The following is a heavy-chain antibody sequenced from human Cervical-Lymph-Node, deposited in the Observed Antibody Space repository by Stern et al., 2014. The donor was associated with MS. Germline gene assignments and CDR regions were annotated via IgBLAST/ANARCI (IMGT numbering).Heavy chain of an antibody. CDR2: INPNSGGT. CDR3: ARGDRTLWGTMGLGTTGPSDY. D-gene: IGHD1-1*01. J-gene: IGHJ4*02. Sequence: QVPLVQSGAEVKKPGASVKVSCKASGYTFTAYYLHWVRQAPGQGLEWMGRINPNSGGTNSAQKFQGRVTKTRDTSINTAFMELSTLRSDDTAVYYCARGDRTLWGTMGLGTTGPSDYWGQGSLVTVSS. V-gene: IGHV1-2*06. CDR1: GYTFTAYY.